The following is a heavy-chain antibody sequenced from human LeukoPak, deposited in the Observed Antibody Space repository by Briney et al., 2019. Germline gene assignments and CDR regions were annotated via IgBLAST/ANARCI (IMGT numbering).Heavy chain of an antibody. V-gene: IGHV3-23*01. J-gene: IGHJ4*02. CDR3: TKGAITVFGAFDY. Sequence: GGSLRLSCAASAFTFSSYAMTWVRQAPGKGLEWVSVISDSGGSTYYADSVKGRFTISRDNSKNTLYLQMNSLRAEDTAVYYCTKGAITVFGAFDYWGQGTLVIVSS. CDR2: ISDSGGST. D-gene: IGHD3-3*01. CDR1: AFTFSSYA.